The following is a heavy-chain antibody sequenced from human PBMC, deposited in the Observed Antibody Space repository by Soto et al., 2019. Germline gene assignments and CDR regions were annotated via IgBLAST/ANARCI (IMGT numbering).Heavy chain of an antibody. V-gene: IGHV1-18*04. CDR1: CYTFTSDG. Sequence: ASVKVSWKSSCYTFTSDGISWVRHSPGQVLEGMGWISAYNGNTNYAQKLQGRVTMTTDTSTSTAYMELRSLRSDDTAVYYCARDAGLRYFDWLFPGVDYWGQGTLVTVSS. D-gene: IGHD3-9*01. CDR3: ARDAGLRYFDWLFPGVDY. J-gene: IGHJ4*02. CDR2: ISAYNGNT.